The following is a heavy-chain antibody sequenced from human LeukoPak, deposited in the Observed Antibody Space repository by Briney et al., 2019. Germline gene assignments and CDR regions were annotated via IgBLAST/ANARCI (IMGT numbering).Heavy chain of an antibody. V-gene: IGHV1-18*01. D-gene: IGHD3-10*01. CDR2: ISAYNGNT. CDR1: GYTFTSYG. CDR3: ARDSGHLLSRGLNYFDY. Sequence: ASVKVSCKASGYTFTSYGISWVRQAPGQGPEWMGWISAYNGNTNYAQKLQGRVTMTTDTSTSTAYMELRSLRSDDTAVYYCARDSGHLLSRGLNYFDYWGQGTLVTVSS. J-gene: IGHJ4*02.